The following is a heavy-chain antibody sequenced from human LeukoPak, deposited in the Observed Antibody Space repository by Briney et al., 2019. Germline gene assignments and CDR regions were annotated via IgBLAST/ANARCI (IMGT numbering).Heavy chain of an antibody. D-gene: IGHD3-22*01. CDR2: ISAYNGNT. V-gene: IGHV1-18*01. J-gene: IGHJ3*02. Sequence: ASVTVSCTASGYTFTSYGISWVRQAPGQGLEWMGWISAYNGNTNYAQKLQGRVTMTTDTSTSTAYMELRSLRSDDTAVYYCAREKDSSPHDAFDIWGQGTMVTVSS. CDR1: GYTFTSYG. CDR3: AREKDSSPHDAFDI.